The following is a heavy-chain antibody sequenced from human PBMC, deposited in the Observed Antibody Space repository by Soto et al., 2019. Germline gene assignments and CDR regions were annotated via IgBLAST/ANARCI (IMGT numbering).Heavy chain of an antibody. D-gene: IGHD3-22*01. CDR1: GGSISSSSYY. J-gene: IGHJ4*02. V-gene: IGHV4-39*01. Sequence: SETLSLTCTVSGGSISSSSYYWGWIRQPPGKGLEWIGSIYYSGSTYYNPSLKSRVTISVDTSKNQFSLKLSSATAADTAVYYCARHYYDSSGYIDYWGQGTLVTVSS. CDR2: IYYSGST. CDR3: ARHYYDSSGYIDY.